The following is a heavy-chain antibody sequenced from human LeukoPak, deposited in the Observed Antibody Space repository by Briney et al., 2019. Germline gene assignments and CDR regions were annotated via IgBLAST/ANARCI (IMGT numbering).Heavy chain of an antibody. J-gene: IGHJ4*02. CDR3: ARGPNQMTTVGDY. V-gene: IGHV4-39*01. D-gene: IGHD4-23*01. CDR1: GASISSTTYY. Sequence: SETLSLTCTVSGASISSTTYYWGWIRQPPRKGLEWIASIYYSGSTYYNPSLKSRVTISVDTSKNQFSLKLSSVTASDTAVYYCARGPNQMTTVGDYWGQGTLVTVSS. CDR2: IYYSGST.